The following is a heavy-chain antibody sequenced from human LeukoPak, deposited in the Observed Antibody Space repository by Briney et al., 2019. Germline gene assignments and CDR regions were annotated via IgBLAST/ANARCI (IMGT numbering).Heavy chain of an antibody. V-gene: IGHV5-51*01. J-gene: IGHJ4*02. CDR2: IYPGDSDT. CDR3: ARSGDYEAEAFDY. CDR1: GYSFTGYW. Sequence: GESLKISCKGSGYSFTGYWIGWVRQMPGKGLEWMGIIYPGDSDTRYSPSFQGQVTISADKSISTAYLQWSSLKASGTAMYYCARSGDYEAEAFDYWGQGTLVTVSS. D-gene: IGHD4-17*01.